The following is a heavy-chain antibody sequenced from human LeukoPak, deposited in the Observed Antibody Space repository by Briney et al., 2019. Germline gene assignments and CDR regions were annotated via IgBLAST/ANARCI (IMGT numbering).Heavy chain of an antibody. V-gene: IGHV1-18*01. CDR2: ISAYNGNT. Sequence: ASVKVSCKASGYTFTSYGISWVRQAPGQGLEWMGWISAYNGNTNYAQKFQGRVTITTDESTSTAYMELSSLRSEDTAVYYCARVQYSSSSTVYYYYMDVWGKGTTVTVSS. CDR3: ARVQYSSSSTVYYYYMDV. J-gene: IGHJ6*03. CDR1: GYTFTSYG. D-gene: IGHD6-6*01.